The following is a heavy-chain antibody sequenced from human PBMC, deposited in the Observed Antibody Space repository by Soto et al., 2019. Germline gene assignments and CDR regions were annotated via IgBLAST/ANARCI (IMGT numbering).Heavy chain of an antibody. CDR2: IYLDDDK. CDR3: EHWQLLSYYFDY. CDR1: GFSLSTSGVG. Sequence: QITLKESGPTLVKPTQTLTLTCTFSGFSLSTSGVGVGWIRQPPGKALEWLASIYLDDDKRYSPSLKSRLTISKDPSKSPADLTLTHMVPVDTATYSFEHWQLLSYYFDYWGQGTQVTASS. D-gene: IGHD1-26*01. V-gene: IGHV2-5*02. J-gene: IGHJ4*02.